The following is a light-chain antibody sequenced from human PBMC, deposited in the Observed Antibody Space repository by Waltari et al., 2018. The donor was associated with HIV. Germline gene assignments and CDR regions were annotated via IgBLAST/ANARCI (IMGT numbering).Light chain of an antibody. V-gene: IGLV2-23*02. J-gene: IGLJ2*01. CDR3: CSYAGSSTLV. Sequence: QSALTQPASVSGSPGQSITISCTATSSHVGGYNYVPWYQQHPGKAPKLMIYDVSKRPSGVSNRFSGSKSGNTASLTISGLQAEDEADYYCCSYAGSSTLVFGGGTKLTVL. CDR1: SSHVGGYNY. CDR2: DVS.